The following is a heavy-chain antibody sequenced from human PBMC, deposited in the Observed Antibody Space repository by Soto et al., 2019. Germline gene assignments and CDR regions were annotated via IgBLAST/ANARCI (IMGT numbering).Heavy chain of an antibody. CDR2: IPHDEVFA. CDR1: GFTLSRRT. J-gene: IGHJ6*02. V-gene: IGHV3-30-3*01. D-gene: IGHD2-15*01. Sequence: QVQLVESGGGVVQPGGSLRLACAASGFTLSRRTMHWVRQAPGQGLEWVGLIPHDEVFAYNEDSVKGRFTISRDNSKNTVYLQMNSLEAEDSDVYYCARVIVGLDVWSQGTTVTVSS. CDR3: ARVIVGLDV.